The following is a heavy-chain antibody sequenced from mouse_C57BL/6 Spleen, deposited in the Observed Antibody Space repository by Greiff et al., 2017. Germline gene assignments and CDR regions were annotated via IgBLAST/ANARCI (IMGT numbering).Heavy chain of an antibody. V-gene: IGHV1-62-2*01. CDR2: FYPGSGSI. CDR3: ARHRRDDYDYYDMDY. D-gene: IGHD2-4*01. Sequence: VQLQQSGAELVKPGASVKLSCTASGYTFTEYTIHWVKQRSGQGLEWIGWFYPGSGSIKYNEKFQDKATLTADKSSSTVYMEVSRLTAEDSAVYFCARHRRDDYDYYDMDYWGQGTSVTVSS. J-gene: IGHJ4*01. CDR1: GYTFTEYT.